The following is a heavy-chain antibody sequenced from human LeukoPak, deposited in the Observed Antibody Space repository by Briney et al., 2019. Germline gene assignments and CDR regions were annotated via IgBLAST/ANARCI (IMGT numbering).Heavy chain of an antibody. CDR1: GFTFSSYA. D-gene: IGHD6-13*01. V-gene: IGHV3-23*01. J-gene: IGHJ5*02. CDR3: AKDPRGSSWYYNWFDP. CDR2: ISGSGGST. Sequence: GGSLRLSCGASGFTFSSYAMSWVRQAPGKGLEWVSAISGSGGSTYYADPVKGRFTISRDNSKNTLYLQMNSLRAEDTAVYYCAKDPRGSSWYYNWFDPWGQGTLVTVSS.